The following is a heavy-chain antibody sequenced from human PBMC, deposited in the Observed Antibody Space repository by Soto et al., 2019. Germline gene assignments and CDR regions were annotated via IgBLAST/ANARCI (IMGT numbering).Heavy chain of an antibody. D-gene: IGHD4-17*01. CDR3: TADLRSPARRFDP. CDR2: IKSKTDGGST. CDR1: GFTFSTAW. V-gene: IGHV3-15*01. Sequence: GGSLRLSCSASGFTFSTAWMNWVRQAPGKGLEWVGRIKSKTDGGSTDYAAPVRGRFSISRDDSENTLSLQMNSLNTEDTAVYYCTADLRSPARRFDPWGQGTLVTVSS. J-gene: IGHJ5*02.